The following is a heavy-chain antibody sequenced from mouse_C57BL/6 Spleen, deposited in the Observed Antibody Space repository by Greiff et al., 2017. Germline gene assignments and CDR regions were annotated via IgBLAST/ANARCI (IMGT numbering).Heavy chain of an antibody. J-gene: IGHJ4*01. V-gene: IGHV1-20*01. CDR3: ARSYYDIDV. CDR1: GYSFTGYF. CDR2: INPYNGDT. Sequence: VQLQQSGPELVKPGDSVKISCTASGYSFTGYFMNWVMQSHGKSLEWIGRINPYNGDTFYNQKFKGKDTLTVDKSSSTAHMELRNLTSEDSAVDYCARSYYDIDVWGTGTSVTVSS.